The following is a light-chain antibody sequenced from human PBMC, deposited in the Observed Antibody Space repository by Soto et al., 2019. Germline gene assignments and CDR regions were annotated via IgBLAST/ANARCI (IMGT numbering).Light chain of an antibody. J-gene: IGLJ2*01. CDR1: TGGVTSGHW. CDR2: DAT. Sequence: QAVVTQEPSMTVSPGGTVTLTCGSSTGGVTSGHWPYWFQQKAGQAPRTLIYDATNKHSWTPARFSGSLLGGEAALTLSGAQPEDEAEYYCSLSFGGTVVFGGGTQLTVL. V-gene: IGLV7-46*01. CDR3: SLSFGGTVV.